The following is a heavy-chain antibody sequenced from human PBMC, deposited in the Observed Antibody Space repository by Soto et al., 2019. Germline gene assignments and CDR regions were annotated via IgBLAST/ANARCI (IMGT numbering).Heavy chain of an antibody. V-gene: IGHV4-39*01. D-gene: IGHD6-13*01. CDR3: TRHGGGAAADRPLDY. J-gene: IGHJ4*02. Sequence: SETLSLTCTVSGGSVRSSTYYWGWIRQPPGKGLEWIASIYYSGSTHNNPSLKSRVTMSVDTYTNQFSLKLNSVTAADTAVYYCTRHGGGAAADRPLDYWGQGTMVTVSS. CDR1: GGSVRSSTYY. CDR2: IYYSGST.